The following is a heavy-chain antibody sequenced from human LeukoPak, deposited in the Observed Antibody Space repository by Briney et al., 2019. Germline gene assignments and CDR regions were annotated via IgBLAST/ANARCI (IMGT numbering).Heavy chain of an antibody. D-gene: IGHD3-10*01. CDR3: ARAVGGDGSGSL. Sequence: PGGSLRLSCTVSGGSISSYYWSWIRQPAGKGLEWIGRIYTSGSTNYNPSLKSRVTMSVDMSTRQISLKLSSVTAADTAVYYCARAVGGDGSGSLWGPGTLVTVSS. J-gene: IGHJ4*02. V-gene: IGHV4-4*07. CDR2: IYTSGST. CDR1: GGSISSYY.